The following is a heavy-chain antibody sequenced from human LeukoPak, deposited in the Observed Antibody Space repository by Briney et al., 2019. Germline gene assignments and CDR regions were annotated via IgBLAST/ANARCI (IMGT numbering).Heavy chain of an antibody. Sequence: PSETLSLTCSVSNGSISTYYWSWIRQSPGKGLEWIGYISYGGATPYNPSLKRRVTISVDSPKNHFSLRLTSLTAADTALYYCARHGGTLDYFDSWGPGSLVPVSS. J-gene: IGHJ4*02. CDR1: NGSISTYY. CDR2: ISYGGAT. V-gene: IGHV4-59*08. D-gene: IGHD1-26*01. CDR3: ARHGGTLDYFDS.